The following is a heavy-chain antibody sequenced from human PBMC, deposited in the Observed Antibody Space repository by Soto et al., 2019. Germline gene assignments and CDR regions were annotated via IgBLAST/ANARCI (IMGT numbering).Heavy chain of an antibody. D-gene: IGHD4-17*01. J-gene: IGHJ4*02. V-gene: IGHV4-61*01. Sequence: PSETLSLTCTVSGGSVSSGSYYWSWIRQPPGKGLEWIGYIYYSGSTNYNPSLKSRVTISVDTSKNQFSLKLSSVTAADTAVYYCARSDYDLVDFDYWGQGTLVTVSS. CDR2: IYYSGST. CDR1: GGSVSSGSYY. CDR3: ARSDYDLVDFDY.